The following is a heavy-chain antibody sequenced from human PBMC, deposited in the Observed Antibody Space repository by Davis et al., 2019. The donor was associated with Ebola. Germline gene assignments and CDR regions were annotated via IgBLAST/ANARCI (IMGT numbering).Heavy chain of an antibody. CDR2: ISSSASYK. J-gene: IGHJ4*02. D-gene: IGHD4-23*01. CDR1: GFTFSVYY. Sequence: GASLKISCAASGFTFSVYYLSWIRQAPGKGPEWVSSISSSASYKNYADSVKGRFTISRDDAKKSLYLQMDSLRAEDTAVYYCAQQLGDYGGNALRYWGQGTLVTVSS. CDR3: AQQLGDYGGNALRY. V-gene: IGHV3-11*06.